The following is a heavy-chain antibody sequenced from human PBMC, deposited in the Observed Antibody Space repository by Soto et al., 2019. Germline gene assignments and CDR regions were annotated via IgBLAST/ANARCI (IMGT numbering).Heavy chain of an antibody. Sequence: GGSLRLSCAASGFIFSNYWMSWVRQAPGKGLEWVANIKQDGSEEYYVDSVKGRFTISRDNAKNSLYLQMSSLRAEDTAVYYCTRGIRGSSGWSYYYGMDVWGQGTTVTVSS. D-gene: IGHD6-19*01. CDR1: GFIFSNYW. V-gene: IGHV3-7*03. CDR2: IKQDGSEE. J-gene: IGHJ6*02. CDR3: TRGIRGSSGWSYYYGMDV.